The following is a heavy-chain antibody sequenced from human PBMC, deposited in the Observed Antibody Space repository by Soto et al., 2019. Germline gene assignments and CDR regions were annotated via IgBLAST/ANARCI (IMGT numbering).Heavy chain of an antibody. V-gene: IGHV1-18*01. D-gene: IGHD5-18*01. CDR2: ISAYNGNT. Sequence: ASVKVSCQASGYTFTSYGISWVRQAPGQGLEWMGWISAYNGNTNYAQKLQGRVTMTTDTSTSTAYMELRSLRSDDTAVYYCASGGGYSYGYYYYYYMDVWGKGTTVTVSS. CDR1: GYTFTSYG. J-gene: IGHJ6*03. CDR3: ASGGGYSYGYYYYYYMDV.